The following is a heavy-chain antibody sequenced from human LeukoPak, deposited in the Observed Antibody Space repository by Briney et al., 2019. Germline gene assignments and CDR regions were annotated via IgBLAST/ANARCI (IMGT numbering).Heavy chain of an antibody. Sequence: GGSLRLSCAASGFTFSSHSMNWVRQAPGKGLEWVSSISSSSSYIYYADSVKGRFTISRDNAKNSLYLQMNSLRAEDTAVYYCARALNYYYMDVWGKGTTVTVSS. CDR2: ISSSSSYI. D-gene: IGHD4/OR15-4a*01. CDR3: ARALNYYYMDV. J-gene: IGHJ6*03. V-gene: IGHV3-21*01. CDR1: GFTFSSHS.